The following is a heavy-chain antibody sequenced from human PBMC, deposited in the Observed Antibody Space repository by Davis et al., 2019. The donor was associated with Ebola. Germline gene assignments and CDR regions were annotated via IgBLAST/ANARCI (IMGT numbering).Heavy chain of an antibody. CDR1: GGSIRGSNYY. Sequence: MPSETLSLTCSVSGGSIRGSNYYCSWVRQPPGKGLEWIGSIFYTGTTYFNPSLSSRVAVSVDTSKNHFSLKLSSVTAADTAIYYCAIQVMGTTRVFDFWGQGTLVTVSS. V-gene: IGHV4-39*02. CDR3: AIQVMGTTRVFDF. J-gene: IGHJ4*02. D-gene: IGHD1-1*01. CDR2: IFYTGTT.